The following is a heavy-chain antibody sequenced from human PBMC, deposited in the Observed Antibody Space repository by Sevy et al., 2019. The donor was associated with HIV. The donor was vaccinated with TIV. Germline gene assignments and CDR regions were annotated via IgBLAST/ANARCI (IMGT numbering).Heavy chain of an antibody. Sequence: GGSLRLSCAASGFTFSNYWMSWVRQAPGKGLEWVANIKRDGSEKYYVASVKGRFTISRDNAKNSLYLQMNSLRAEDTAVYYCARDCSSASCLWGMDVWGQGTMVTVSS. CDR3: ARDCSSASCLWGMDV. CDR1: GFTFSNYW. CDR2: IKRDGSEK. V-gene: IGHV3-7*03. D-gene: IGHD2-2*01. J-gene: IGHJ6*02.